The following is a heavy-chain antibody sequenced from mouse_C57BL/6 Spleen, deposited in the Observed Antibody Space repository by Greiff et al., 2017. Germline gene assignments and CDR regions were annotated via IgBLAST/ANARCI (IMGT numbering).Heavy chain of an antibody. J-gene: IGHJ3*01. CDR2: IYPGDGDT. V-gene: IGHV1-80*01. Sequence: QVQLQQSGAELVKPGASVKISCKASGYAFSSYWMNWVKQRPGKGLEWIGQIYPGDGDTNYNGKFKGKATLTADKSSSTAYMQLSSLTSEASAVYFCARPITTVVPFAYWGQGTLVTVSA. CDR1: GYAFSSYW. CDR3: ARPITTVVPFAY. D-gene: IGHD1-1*01.